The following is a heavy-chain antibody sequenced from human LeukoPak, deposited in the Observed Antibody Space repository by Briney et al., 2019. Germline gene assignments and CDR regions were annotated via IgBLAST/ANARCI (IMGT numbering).Heavy chain of an antibody. CDR3: AKDKGELQTVPLGY. J-gene: IGHJ4*02. Sequence: GGSLRLSCAASGFTFSSYGMSWVRQAPGKGLEWVLAISGSGGSTYYADSVKGRFIISRDNSKNTLYLQMNSLRAEDTAVYYCAKDKGELQTVPLGYWGQGTLVTVSS. D-gene: IGHD1-26*01. CDR1: GFTFSSYG. V-gene: IGHV3-23*01. CDR2: ISGSGGST.